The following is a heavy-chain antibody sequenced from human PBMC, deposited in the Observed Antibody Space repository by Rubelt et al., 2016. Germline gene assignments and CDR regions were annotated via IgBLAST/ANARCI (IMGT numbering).Heavy chain of an antibody. CDR2: ISAYNGNS. J-gene: IGHJ3*02. CDR3: ARVARRYSMDPRNAFDI. V-gene: IGHV1-18*01. CDR1: GYTFTSYA. Sequence: QVQLVQSGSELKKPGASVKVSCKASGYTFTSYAMNWVRQAPGQGLEWMGWISAYNGNSNYAQKLQGRVSMTTDTSTSTAYMELRSLRSDDTAVYYCARVARRYSMDPRNAFDIWGQGTMVTVSS. D-gene: IGHD4-11*01.